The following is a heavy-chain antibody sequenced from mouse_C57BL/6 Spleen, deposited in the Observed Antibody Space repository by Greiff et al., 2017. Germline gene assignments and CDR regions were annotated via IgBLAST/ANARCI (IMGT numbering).Heavy chain of an antibody. J-gene: IGHJ3*01. CDR3: ARPLHYGTSWFAD. Sequence: VQLQQPGAELVRPGTSVKLSCKASGYTFTSYWMHWVKQRPGQGLEWIGVIDPSDSYTNYNQKFKGKATLTVDKSSSTAYMQLSSLTSEDSAVYVCARPLHYGTSWFADWGKGTLVTVSA. V-gene: IGHV1-59*01. D-gene: IGHD2-1*01. CDR1: GYTFTSYW. CDR2: IDPSDSYT.